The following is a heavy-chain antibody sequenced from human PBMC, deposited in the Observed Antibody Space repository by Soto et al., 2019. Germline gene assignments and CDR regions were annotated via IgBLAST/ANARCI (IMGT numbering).Heavy chain of an antibody. V-gene: IGHV3-30*18. D-gene: IGHD5-12*01. J-gene: IGHJ6*02. CDR3: AKASDSGYGDYYYGMDV. CDR1: GFTFSSYG. CDR2: ISYDGSNK. Sequence: GGSLRLSCAASGFTFSSYGMHWVRQAPGKGLEWVAVISYDGSNKYYADSVKGRFTISRDNSKNTLYLQMNSLRAEDTAVYYCAKASDSGYGDYYYGMDVWGQGTTVTVSS.